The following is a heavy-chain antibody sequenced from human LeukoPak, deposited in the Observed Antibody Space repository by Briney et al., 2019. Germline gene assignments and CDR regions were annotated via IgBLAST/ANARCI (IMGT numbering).Heavy chain of an antibody. Sequence: GASVKVSCKASGYTFTGYYMHWVRQAPGQGLEWMGWINPNSGGTNYAQKFQGRVTMTRDTSISTAYMELSSLRFDDTAVYYCASGSSYDSSGRGFDYWGQGTLVTVSS. J-gene: IGHJ4*02. D-gene: IGHD3-22*01. V-gene: IGHV1-2*02. CDR3: ASGSSYDSSGRGFDY. CDR1: GYTFTGYY. CDR2: INPNSGGT.